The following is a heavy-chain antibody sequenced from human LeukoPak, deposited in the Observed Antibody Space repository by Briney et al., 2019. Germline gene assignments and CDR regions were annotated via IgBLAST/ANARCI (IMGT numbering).Heavy chain of an antibody. D-gene: IGHD3-22*01. CDR3: ARSRYYDSTGYNPTYYFDS. CDR1: GGSIIGSY. V-gene: IGHV4-59*01. J-gene: IGHJ4*02. CDR2: IYNTVDV. Sequence: SETLSLTCTVSGGSIIGSYWTWIRQSPAKSLEYIGYIYNTVDVNYSPSLKSRGTISIDMSGNQFSLRLNSVTAADTALYYCARSRYYDSTGYNPTYYFDSWGQGALVTVSS.